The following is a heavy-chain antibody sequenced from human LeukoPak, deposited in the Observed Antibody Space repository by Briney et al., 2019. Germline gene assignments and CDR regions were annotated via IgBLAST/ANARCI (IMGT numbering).Heavy chain of an antibody. Sequence: ASVKVSCKASGYTFTGYYMHWVRQAPGQGLEWMGWINPNSGGTNYAQKFQGRVTMTRDTSISTAYMELSRLRSDDTAVYYCARGRRFLEWFPYYYYMDAWGKGTTVTVSS. D-gene: IGHD3-3*01. CDR2: INPNSGGT. V-gene: IGHV1-2*02. CDR1: GYTFTGYY. CDR3: ARGRRFLEWFPYYYYMDA. J-gene: IGHJ6*03.